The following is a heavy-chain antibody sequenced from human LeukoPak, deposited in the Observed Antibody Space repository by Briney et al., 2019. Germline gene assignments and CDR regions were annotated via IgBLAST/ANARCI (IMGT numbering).Heavy chain of an antibody. CDR2: IYYSGST. CDR3: ARDTIRAPMANLDFDY. J-gene: IGHJ4*02. D-gene: IGHD5-24*01. Sequence: SETLSLTCTASGGSISSSSYYWGWIRQPPGKGLEWIGSIYYSGSTYYNPSLKSRVTISVDTSKNQFSLKLSSVTAADTAVYYCARDTIRAPMANLDFDYWGQGTLVTVSS. V-gene: IGHV4-39*07. CDR1: GGSISSSSYY.